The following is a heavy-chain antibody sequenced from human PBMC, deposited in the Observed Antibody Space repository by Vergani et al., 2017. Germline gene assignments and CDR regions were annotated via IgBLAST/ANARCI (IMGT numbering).Heavy chain of an antibody. V-gene: IGHV1-69*06. CDR1: GGTFSSYA. Sequence: QVQLVQSGAEVKKPGSSVKVSCKASGGTFSSYAISWVRQAPGQGLEWMGGIIPIFGTANYTQKFQGRVTITADKSTSTAYMELRSLRSDDTAVYYCARDRVVPAAEILLVRFDPWGQGTLVTVSS. CDR3: ARDRVVPAAEILLVRFDP. CDR2: IIPIFGTA. J-gene: IGHJ5*02. D-gene: IGHD2-2*01.